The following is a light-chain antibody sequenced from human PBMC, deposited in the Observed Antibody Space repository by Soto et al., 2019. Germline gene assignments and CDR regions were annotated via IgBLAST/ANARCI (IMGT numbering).Light chain of an antibody. J-gene: IGLJ3*02. V-gene: IGLV2-14*01. CDR3: SSYTTTTTRV. CDR1: SSDVGGYNF. Sequence: QAVVTQPASVSGSPGQSITISCTGTSSDVGGYNFVSWYQVHPGKAPKLVIFQVTNRPSGVSYRFSGSKSGNTASLTISGLQADDEADYFCSSYTTTTTRVFGGGTKLTVL. CDR2: QVT.